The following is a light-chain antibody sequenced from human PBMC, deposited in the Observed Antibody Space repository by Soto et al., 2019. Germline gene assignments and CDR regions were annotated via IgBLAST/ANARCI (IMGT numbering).Light chain of an antibody. Sequence: EIVMTQYPGTLSLSPGERATLSCRASQSVSSRLAWYQQKPGQPPRLLISGASVRASGVPVRISGSGSGTDFTLTISRLEPEDFALYYCQQYGGSPITFGLGTRLEI. V-gene: IGKV3-20*01. J-gene: IGKJ5*01. CDR2: GAS. CDR3: QQYGGSPIT. CDR1: QSVSSR.